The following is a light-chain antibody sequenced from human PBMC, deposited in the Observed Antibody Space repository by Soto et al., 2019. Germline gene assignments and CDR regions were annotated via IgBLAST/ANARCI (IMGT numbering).Light chain of an antibody. CDR1: QGISNY. V-gene: IGKV1-27*01. CDR3: QKYNSPPYT. CDR2: AAS. J-gene: IGKJ3*01. Sequence: DIQMTQSPSSLSASVGDRVTITCRASQGISNYLTWYQQKPGKVPKLLIYAASTLQSEVPSRFSGSGSGTDFTLTISSLQPEDVATYYGQKYNSPPYTFGPGTKVDIK.